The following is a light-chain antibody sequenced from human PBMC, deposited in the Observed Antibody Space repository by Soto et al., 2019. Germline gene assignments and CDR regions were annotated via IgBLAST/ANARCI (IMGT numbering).Light chain of an antibody. Sequence: EIVLTQSPGTLSLSPGERATLSCRASQSVSSSDLAWYQQKPGQAPRLLIYGASSRATGIPDRFSGSGSGTDFTLTISRLEPEDFAVYYCQQYGNSPLTFGQGTKVEIK. J-gene: IGKJ1*01. CDR1: QSVSSSD. CDR3: QQYGNSPLT. CDR2: GAS. V-gene: IGKV3-20*01.